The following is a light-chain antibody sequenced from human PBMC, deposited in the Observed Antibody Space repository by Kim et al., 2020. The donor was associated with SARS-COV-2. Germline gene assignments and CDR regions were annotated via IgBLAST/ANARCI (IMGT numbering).Light chain of an antibody. V-gene: IGKV1-39*01. CDR3: QQSHNLPFT. Sequence: SASIGDRVTITCRTSQTITMSLNWYQHKPGKAPVLLIYSISSLQIGVPSRFSGSGSGTDFTLTINSLQPEDFATYYCQQSHNLPFTFGQGTKLEI. CDR1: QTITMS. J-gene: IGKJ2*01. CDR2: SIS.